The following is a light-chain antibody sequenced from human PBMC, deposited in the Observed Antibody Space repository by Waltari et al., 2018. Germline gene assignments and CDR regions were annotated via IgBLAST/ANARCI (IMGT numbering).Light chain of an antibody. V-gene: IGLV1-51*02. J-gene: IGLJ7*01. CDR3: GTLDSSLSGAV. CDR2: ENT. CDR1: SPNIGNNY. Sequence: QSVLTQPPSVSAAPGQRVTISCSGGSPNIGNNYVSWYHQFPGTAPKPLIYENTEVPSAIPGRFSCSRSGTSATLYITGLQAGDEAEYYCGTLDSSLSGAVFGGGTHLTVL.